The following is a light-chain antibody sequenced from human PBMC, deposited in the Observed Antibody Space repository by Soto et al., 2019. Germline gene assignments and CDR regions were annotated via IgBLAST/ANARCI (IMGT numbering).Light chain of an antibody. CDR1: QFVSRR. Sequence: EIVVTQSPATLSASPGERVTLSCRASQFVSRRLAWYQQRLGQVPRLLIYDTSTRAHGISARFSGSGSGTEFSPANCRLLSEALSVYCGHAYLLWPPGMFGPGTTVDIK. CDR3: HAYLLWPPGM. J-gene: IGKJ1*01. CDR2: DTS. V-gene: IGKV3-15*01.